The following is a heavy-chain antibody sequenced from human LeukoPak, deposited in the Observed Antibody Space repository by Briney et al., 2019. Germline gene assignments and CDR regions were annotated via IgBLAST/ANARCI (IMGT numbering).Heavy chain of an antibody. V-gene: IGHV4-38-2*02. D-gene: IGHD1-26*01. CDR3: AGFPSGGGTPFDP. J-gene: IGHJ5*02. CDR2: IYHSGST. CDR1: GYSISGGYY. Sequence: PSETLSLTCTVSGYSISGGYYWGWIRQPPGKGLEWIESIYHSGSTYYNPSLKSRVTISVDTSKNQFSLKLSSVTAADTAVYYCAGFPSGGGTPFDPWGQGTLVTVSS.